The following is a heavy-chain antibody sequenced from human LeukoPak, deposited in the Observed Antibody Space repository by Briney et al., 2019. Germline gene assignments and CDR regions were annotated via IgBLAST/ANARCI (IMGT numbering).Heavy chain of an antibody. J-gene: IGHJ4*02. V-gene: IGHV3-23*01. CDR2: ISGSGGST. CDR3: ARGPSGYHNT. D-gene: IGHD5-12*01. Sequence: WGSLRLSCAASGFTFSSYAMSWVRQGPGKGLEWVSAISGSGGSTYYADSVKGRFTISRDNSKNTLYLQMNSLRAEDTAVYYCARGPSGYHNTGGQGTLVTVSS. CDR1: GFTFSSYA.